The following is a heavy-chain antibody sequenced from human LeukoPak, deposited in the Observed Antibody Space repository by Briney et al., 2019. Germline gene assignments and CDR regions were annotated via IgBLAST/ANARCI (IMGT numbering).Heavy chain of an antibody. D-gene: IGHD6-19*01. Sequence: SETLSLTGTVSSGSISGHYWSWIRQPPGEGLEWIGNIYYSGSTNYNPSLKSRLTISVDTSKNQFSLKLSSVTAADTAVYYCARHSSGWYYVDYWGQGTLVTVSS. V-gene: IGHV4-59*11. CDR3: ARHSSGWYYVDY. J-gene: IGHJ4*02. CDR2: IYYSGST. CDR1: SGSISGHY.